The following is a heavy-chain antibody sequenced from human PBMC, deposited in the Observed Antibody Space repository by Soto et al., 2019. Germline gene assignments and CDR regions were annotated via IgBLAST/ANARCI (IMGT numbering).Heavy chain of an antibody. D-gene: IGHD5-18*01. CDR2: ISAYNGNT. J-gene: IGHJ5*02. CDR3: AREVQLWSDGGVYNWFDP. V-gene: IGHV1-18*04. Sequence: QVQLVQSGAEVKKPGASVKVSCKASGYTFTSYGISWVRQDPGQGLEWMGWISAYNGNTNYAQKLQGRVTMTTDTSTSTAYMELRSLRSDDTAVYYCAREVQLWSDGGVYNWFDPWGQGTLVTVSS. CDR1: GYTFTSYG.